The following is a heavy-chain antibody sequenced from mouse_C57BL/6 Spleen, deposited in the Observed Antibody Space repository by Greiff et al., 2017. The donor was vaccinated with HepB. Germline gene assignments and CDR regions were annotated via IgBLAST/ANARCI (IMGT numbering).Heavy chain of an antibody. CDR2: ISSGSSTI. CDR3: ARGYYSKRGFAY. D-gene: IGHD2-12*01. V-gene: IGHV5-17*01. Sequence: EVQLQQSGGGLVKPGGSLKLSCAASGFTFSDYGMHWVRQAPEKGLEWVAYISSGSSTIYYADTVKGRFTISRDNAKNTLFLQMTSLRSEDTAMYYCARGYYSKRGFAYWGQGTLVTVSA. J-gene: IGHJ3*01. CDR1: GFTFSDYG.